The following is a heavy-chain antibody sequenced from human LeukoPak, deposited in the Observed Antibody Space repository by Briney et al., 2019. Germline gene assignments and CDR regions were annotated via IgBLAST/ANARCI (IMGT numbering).Heavy chain of an antibody. Sequence: PGGSLRLSRSASGFIFSKYDMHWVRLPTGKGLDWVSGIDRDGVTYYSRSVKGQSTISRDNSKNTPYLQMTSLRAEHTAGSYCAKRVGPSIAAPDLDYWGQGTLVTVSS. CDR3: AKRVGPSIAAPDLDY. D-gene: IGHD6-13*01. CDR1: GFIFSKYD. J-gene: IGHJ4*02. V-gene: IGHV3-13*01. CDR2: IDRDGVT.